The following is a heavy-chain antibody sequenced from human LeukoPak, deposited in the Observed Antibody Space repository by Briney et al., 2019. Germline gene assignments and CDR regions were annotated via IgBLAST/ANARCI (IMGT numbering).Heavy chain of an antibody. CDR1: GGSISSGNYY. CDR2: IYYSGTT. Sequence: SQTLSLTCTVSGGSISSGNYYWSWIRQPPGKGLEWIGYIYYSGTTYYNPSLKSRVTISVDTSKNQFSLKLNSVTAADTAVYYCARAGGYCSSTSCPEDYWGQGTLVTVSS. V-gene: IGHV4-30-4*08. J-gene: IGHJ4*02. CDR3: ARAGGYCSSTSCPEDY. D-gene: IGHD2-2*01.